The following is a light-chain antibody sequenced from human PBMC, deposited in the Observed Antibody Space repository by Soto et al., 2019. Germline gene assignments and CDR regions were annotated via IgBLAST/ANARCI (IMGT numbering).Light chain of an antibody. Sequence: DIVLTQSPGTLSLSPGEGATLSCRASQSVASNYLAWYQQKPGQAPRLLIYGASSRATGIPDRFSGSGSGTDFTLTISRLEPDDFATYYCQQYNSYPYTFGQGTKLEIK. V-gene: IGKV3-20*01. CDR3: QQYNSYPYT. CDR1: QSVASNY. CDR2: GAS. J-gene: IGKJ2*01.